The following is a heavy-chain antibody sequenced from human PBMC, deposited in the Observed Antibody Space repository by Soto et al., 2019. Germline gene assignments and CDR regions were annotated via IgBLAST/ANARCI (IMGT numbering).Heavy chain of an antibody. CDR2: IYVTGAV. D-gene: IGHD2-21*01. CDR1: GSALNSGNYY. J-gene: IGHJ5*02. CDR3: ARLRIATNNYKWFDP. V-gene: IGHV4-31*03. Sequence: SETLSLPCRVSGSALNSGNYYWSWIRQVPGKGLEWIGHIYVTGAVDYNPSLRDRITISQDTPERQFSLNLRLVTAADTAVYYCARLRIATNNYKWFDPWGQGTLVTVSS.